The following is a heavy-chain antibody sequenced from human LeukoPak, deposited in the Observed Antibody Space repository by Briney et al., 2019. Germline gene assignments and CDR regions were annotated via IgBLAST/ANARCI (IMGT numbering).Heavy chain of an antibody. CDR3: AKGAFGEYYYMDV. V-gene: IGHV3-30*18. CDR1: GFTFSSYG. D-gene: IGHD3-10*01. Sequence: PGGSLRLSCAASGFTFSSYGMHWVRQAPGKGLEWVAVISYDGSNKYYADSVKGRFTISRDNSKNTLYLQMDSLRAEDTAVYYCAKGAFGEYYYMDVWDKGTTVTVSS. CDR2: ISYDGSNK. J-gene: IGHJ6*03.